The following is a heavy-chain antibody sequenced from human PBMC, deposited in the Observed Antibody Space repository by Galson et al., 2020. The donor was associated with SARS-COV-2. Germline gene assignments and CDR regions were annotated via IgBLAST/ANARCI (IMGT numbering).Heavy chain of an antibody. D-gene: IGHD6-13*01. J-gene: IGHJ6*02. Sequence: ASVKVSCKASGYTFTGYYMHWVRQAPRQGLEWMGWINPNSGCTNYAQKFQAWVTMTRDTSISTAYMELSRLRSDDTAVYYCARGPLSIAAGGTDQRSGFVYYYYGMDVWGQGTTVTVSS. V-gene: IGHV1-2*04. CDR1: GYTFTGYY. CDR2: INPNSGCT. CDR3: ARGPLSIAAGGTDQRSGFVYYYYGMDV.